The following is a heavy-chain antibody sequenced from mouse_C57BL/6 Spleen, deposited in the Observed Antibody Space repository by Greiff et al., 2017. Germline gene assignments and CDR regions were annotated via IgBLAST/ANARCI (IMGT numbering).Heavy chain of an antibody. CDR2: INPNNGDT. D-gene: IGHD2-4*01. CDR3: ARCWDYGGY. J-gene: IGHJ2*01. CDR1: GYTFTDYN. V-gene: IGHV1-22*01. Sequence: VQLQQSGPELVKPGASVKMSCKASGYTFTDYNMHWVKQSHGKSLEWIGYINPNNGDTSYKQKFKGKATLTVNKSSSTAYMELRSLTSEDTAVYYCARCWDYGGYWGQGTTLTVSS.